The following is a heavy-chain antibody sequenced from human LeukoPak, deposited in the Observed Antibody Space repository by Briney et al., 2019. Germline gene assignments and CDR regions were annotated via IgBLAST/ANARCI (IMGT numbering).Heavy chain of an antibody. J-gene: IGHJ4*02. CDR1: GGSFSGYY. D-gene: IGHD3-10*01. V-gene: IGHV4-34*01. Sequence: SETLSLTCAVYGGSFSGYYWSWIRQPPGKGLEWIGEINHSGSTNYNPSLKSRVTISVDTSKNQFSLKLSSVTAADTAVYYCARESYGSGTSDYWGQGTLVTVSS. CDR2: INHSGST. CDR3: ARESYGSGTSDY.